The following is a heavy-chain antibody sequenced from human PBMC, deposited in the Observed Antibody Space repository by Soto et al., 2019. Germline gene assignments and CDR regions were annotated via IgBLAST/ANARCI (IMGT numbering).Heavy chain of an antibody. J-gene: IGHJ4*02. Sequence: QVQLQESGPGLVKPSQTLSLTCTVSGGSISSGGYYWSWIRQHPGKGLEWIGYIYYSGSTYYNPSLKSRVTISVDTSKNQFSLKLSSVTAADTAVYYCARIHRPPSLWFGDHPYYFDYWGQGTLVTVSS. CDR1: GGSISSGGYY. D-gene: IGHD3-10*01. V-gene: IGHV4-31*03. CDR3: ARIHRPPSLWFGDHPYYFDY. CDR2: IYYSGST.